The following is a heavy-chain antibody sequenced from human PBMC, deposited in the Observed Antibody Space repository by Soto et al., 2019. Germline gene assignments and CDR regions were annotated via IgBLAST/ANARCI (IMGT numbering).Heavy chain of an antibody. CDR3: ARVGSSVGWFFDY. Sequence: SVKVSCKASGGTFSSHAISWVRQAPGQGLEWMGGIIPIFGTANYAQKFQGRVTITADESTSTAYMELSSLRSEDTAVYYCARVGSSVGWFFDYWGQGTLVTSPQ. J-gene: IGHJ4*02. D-gene: IGHD6-19*01. CDR2: IIPIFGTA. V-gene: IGHV1-69*13. CDR1: GGTFSSHA.